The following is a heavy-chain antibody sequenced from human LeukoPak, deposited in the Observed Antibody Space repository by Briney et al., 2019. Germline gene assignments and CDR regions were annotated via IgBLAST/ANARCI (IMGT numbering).Heavy chain of an antibody. CDR2: INHSGST. CDR1: GGSFSGYY. V-gene: IGHV4-34*01. J-gene: IGHJ5*02. D-gene: IGHD2-8*01. Sequence: SETLSLTCAVYGGSFSGYYWSWIRQPPGKGLEWIGEINHSGSTNYNPSLKSRVTISVDTSKNQFSLKLSSVTAADTAVYYCARGGDIVLMVYAIESLENWFDPWGQGTLVTVSS. CDR3: ARGGDIVLMVYAIESLENWFDP.